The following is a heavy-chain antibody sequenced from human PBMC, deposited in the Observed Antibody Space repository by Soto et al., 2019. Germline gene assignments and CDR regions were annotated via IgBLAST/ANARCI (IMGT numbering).Heavy chain of an antibody. CDR1: GFTFSSYS. Sequence: GGSLRLSCAASGFTFSSYSMNWVRQAPGKGLEWVAVISYDGSNKYYADSVKGRFTISRDNSKNTLYLQMNSLRAEDTAVYYCAKDRKRFLEWTLYYYYYMHVWGKGTTVTVSS. D-gene: IGHD3-3*01. CDR3: AKDRKRFLEWTLYYYYYMHV. CDR2: ISYDGSNK. V-gene: IGHV3-30*18. J-gene: IGHJ6*03.